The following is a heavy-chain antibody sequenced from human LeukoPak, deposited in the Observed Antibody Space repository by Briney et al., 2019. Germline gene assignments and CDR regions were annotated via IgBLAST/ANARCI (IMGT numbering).Heavy chain of an antibody. CDR2: IYPGDSDT. CDR1: GYSFTSYW. D-gene: IGHD3-3*01. CDR3: ARQPLALRFLEWHETYMDV. Sequence: GESLKISCKGSGYSFTSYWIGWVRQMPGKGLEWMGIIYPGDSDTRYSPSFQGQVTISADKSISTAYLQWSSLKASDTAMYYCARQPLALRFLEWHETYMDVWGKGTTVTVSS. J-gene: IGHJ6*03. V-gene: IGHV5-51*01.